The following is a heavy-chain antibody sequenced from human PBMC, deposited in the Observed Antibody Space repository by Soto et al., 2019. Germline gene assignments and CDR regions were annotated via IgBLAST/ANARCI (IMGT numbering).Heavy chain of an antibody. J-gene: IGHJ2*01. CDR2: INHSGSS. CDR1: GGSFSGFY. CDR3: ARMAGPWYFDL. Sequence: SETLSLTCAVHGGSFSGFYWTWIRQPPGKGLEWIGEINHSGSSNYNPPLKSRVTMSLDTSRNQFSLSLNSVTAADTAVYYCARMAGPWYFDLWGRGTPVTVSS. V-gene: IGHV4-34*01.